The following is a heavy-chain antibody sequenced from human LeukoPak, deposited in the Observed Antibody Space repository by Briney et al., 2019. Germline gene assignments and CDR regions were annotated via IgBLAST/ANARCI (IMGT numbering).Heavy chain of an antibody. CDR3: ARGTHYYASGGYGYFDY. Sequence: SETLSLTCTVSGGSISSSNYYWGWIRQPPGKGLEWIGSMSYSGSTHYNPSLKSRVTISVDTSKNQFSLKLSSMTATDTAVYHCARGTHYYASGGYGYFDYWGQGTLVTVSS. CDR1: GGSISSSNYY. V-gene: IGHV4-39*01. D-gene: IGHD3-22*01. CDR2: MSYSGST. J-gene: IGHJ4*02.